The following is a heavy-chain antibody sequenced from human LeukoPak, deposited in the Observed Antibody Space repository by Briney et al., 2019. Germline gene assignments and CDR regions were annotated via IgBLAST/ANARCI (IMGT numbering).Heavy chain of an antibody. CDR3: ARMGHRLYSSSWYHWFDP. D-gene: IGHD6-13*01. V-gene: IGHV4-34*01. J-gene: IGHJ5*02. CDR2: INHSGST. CDR1: GGSFSGYY. Sequence: PSETLSLTCAVYGGSFSGYYWSWIRQPPGKGLEWIGEINHSGSTNYNPSLKSRVTISVDTSKNQFSLKLSSVTAADTAVYYCARMGHRLYSSSWYHWFDPWGQGTLVTVSS.